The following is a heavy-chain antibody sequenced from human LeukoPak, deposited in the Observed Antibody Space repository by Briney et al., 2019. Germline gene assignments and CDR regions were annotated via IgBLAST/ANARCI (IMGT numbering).Heavy chain of an antibody. J-gene: IGHJ3*02. CDR3: AKPYCSSTSCRARGAFDI. D-gene: IGHD2-2*01. CDR1: GFTFSSYG. V-gene: IGHV3-23*01. Sequence: PGGSLRLSCAASGFTFSSYGMSWVRQAPGKGLEWVSAISGSGGSTYYADSVKGRFTISRDNSKNTLYLQMNSLRAEDTAVYYCAKPYCSSTSCRARGAFDIWGQGTMVTVSS. CDR2: ISGSGGST.